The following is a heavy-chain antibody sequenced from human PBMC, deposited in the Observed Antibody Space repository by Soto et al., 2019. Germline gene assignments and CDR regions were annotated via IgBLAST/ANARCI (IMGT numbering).Heavy chain of an antibody. CDR1: GGTFSSYT. CDR2: IIPILGIA. D-gene: IGHD2-21*01. CDR3: ASLDCGGDCYFDY. J-gene: IGHJ4*02. V-gene: IGHV1-69*02. Sequence: ASVKVSCKASGGTFSSYTISWVRQAPGQGLEWMGRIIPILGIANYAQKFQGRVTITADKSTSTAYMELSSLRSEDTAVYYCASLDCGGDCYFDYWGQGTLVTVSS.